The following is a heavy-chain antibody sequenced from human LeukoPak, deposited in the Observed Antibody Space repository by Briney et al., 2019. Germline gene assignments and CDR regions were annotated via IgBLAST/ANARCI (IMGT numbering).Heavy chain of an antibody. Sequence: SVKVSCKASGGTFSSYAISWVRQASGQGLEWMGRIIPILGIANYAQKFQGRVTITADKSTSTAYMELSSLRSEDTAVYYCARDPGIAAAPLGYWGQGTLVTVSS. J-gene: IGHJ4*02. CDR2: IIPILGIA. V-gene: IGHV1-69*04. CDR3: ARDPGIAAAPLGY. CDR1: GGTFSSYA. D-gene: IGHD6-13*01.